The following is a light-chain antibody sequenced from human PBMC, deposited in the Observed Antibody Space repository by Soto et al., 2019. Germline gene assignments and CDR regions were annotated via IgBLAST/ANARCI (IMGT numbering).Light chain of an antibody. CDR1: QRVSSN. CDR2: GAS. CDR3: QQYNNWPPWT. Sequence: EIVMTQSPATLSMSPGERATLSCRASQRVSSNLAWYQQKPGQAPRLLIYGASTRATGIPARFSGSGSETEFTLTISRLQSEDCAVYYCQQYNNWPPWTFGQRTKVDIK. J-gene: IGKJ1*01. V-gene: IGKV3D-15*01.